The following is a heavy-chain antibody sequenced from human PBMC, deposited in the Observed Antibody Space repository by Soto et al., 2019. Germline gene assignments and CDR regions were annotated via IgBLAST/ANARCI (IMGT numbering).Heavy chain of an antibody. CDR1: GGSIDRSNYY. CDR2: TYYNGNA. D-gene: IGHD3-10*01. J-gene: IGHJ4*02. CDR3: ARHFVAVVIKGWGY. Sequence: SETLSLTCNVSGGSIDRSNYYWDWLRQPPGKGLEWIGTTYYNGNAYYNPSLKSRVSMSVDTSKNQSSLKLVSVTAADTAVYYCARHFVAVVIKGWGYWGQGTLVTVS. V-gene: IGHV4-39*01.